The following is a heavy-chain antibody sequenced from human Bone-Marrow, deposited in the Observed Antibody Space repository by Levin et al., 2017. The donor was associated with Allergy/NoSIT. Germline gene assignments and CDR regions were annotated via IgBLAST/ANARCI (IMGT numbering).Heavy chain of an antibody. CDR2: IWFDGTNT. Sequence: SCAASGFTFSDYGMHWVRQAPGKGLEWVGVIWFDGTNTFYADSVQGRFTISRDNSEDTVFLQMNSLRVDDTAVYYCARDPPGDSDWYFDLWGRGNLVTVSS. CDR3: ARDPPGDSDWYFDL. J-gene: IGHJ2*01. CDR1: GFTFSDYG. D-gene: IGHD7-27*01. V-gene: IGHV3-33*01.